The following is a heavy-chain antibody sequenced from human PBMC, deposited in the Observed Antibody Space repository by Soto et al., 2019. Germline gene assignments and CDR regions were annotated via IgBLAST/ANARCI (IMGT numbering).Heavy chain of an antibody. V-gene: IGHV4-39*01. J-gene: IGHJ2*01. CDR1: AGSISSRSYY. D-gene: IGHD2-2*01. Sequence: QLHLQESGPELVKPSETLSLTCTLSAGSISSRSYYWGWIRQPPGKGLEWIGSIYYSGTTYYNPSLKSRVTISVDTSKNQFSLKMTSVTAADTAVYSCAAYCSTTSCYHWYFDHWGRGTLVTVSS. CDR2: IYYSGTT. CDR3: AAYCSTTSCYHWYFDH.